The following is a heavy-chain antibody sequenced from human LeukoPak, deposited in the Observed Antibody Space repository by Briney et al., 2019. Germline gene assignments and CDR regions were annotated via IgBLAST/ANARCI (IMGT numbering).Heavy chain of an antibody. D-gene: IGHD3-10*01. CDR2: ISYDGSNK. CDR1: GFTFSSYA. J-gene: IGHJ3*02. V-gene: IGHV3-30-3*01. CDR3: ARAPGGRFGELWSNAFDI. Sequence: GGSLRLSCAASGFTFSSYAMRWVRQAPGKGLEWVAVISYDGSNKYYADSVKGRFTISRDNSKNTLYLQMNSLRAEDTAVYYCARAPGGRFGELWSNAFDIWGQGTMVTVSS.